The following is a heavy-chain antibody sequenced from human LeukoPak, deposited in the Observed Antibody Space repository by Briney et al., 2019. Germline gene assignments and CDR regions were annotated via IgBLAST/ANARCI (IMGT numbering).Heavy chain of an antibody. J-gene: IGHJ4*02. CDR1: GGSISSSSYY. CDR3: ARVTAAAGTSSDY. CDR2: IYYSGST. V-gene: IGHV4-39*07. D-gene: IGHD6-13*01. Sequence: SETLSLTCTVSGGSISSSSYYWGWIRQPPGKGLEWIGSIYYSGSTYYNPSLKSRVTISVDTSKNQFSLKLSSVTAADTAVYYCARVTAAAGTSSDYWGQGTLVTVSS.